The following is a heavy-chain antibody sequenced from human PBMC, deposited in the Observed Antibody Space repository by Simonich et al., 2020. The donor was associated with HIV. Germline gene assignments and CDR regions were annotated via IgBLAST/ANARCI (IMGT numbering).Heavy chain of an antibody. CDR3: ARGFYQRLYYFDY. V-gene: IGHV4-34*01. J-gene: IGHJ4*02. Sequence: QVQLQQWGAGLLKPSENLSLTCAVYGGSFSGYYWSWIRQPPGKGLEWIGKINHSGSTNYNPSLKSRVTISVDTSKNQFSLKLSSVTAADTAVYYCARGFYQRLYYFDYWGQGTLVTVSS. CDR1: GGSFSGYY. CDR2: INHSGST. D-gene: IGHD2-2*01.